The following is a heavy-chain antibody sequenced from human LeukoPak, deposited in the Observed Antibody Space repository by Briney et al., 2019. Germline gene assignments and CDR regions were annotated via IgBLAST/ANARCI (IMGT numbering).Heavy chain of an antibody. D-gene: IGHD5-18*01. J-gene: IGHJ5*02. CDR2: NQYSGST. CDR3: AKGYSYHKVGDNWFDP. CDR1: GGPISTDY. V-gene: IGHV4-59*05. Sequence: SETLSLTCTVPGGPISTDYWSWIRQPPGKGLEWNGSNQYSGSTYYNPSLKSRVNISVDTSKTQFSLKLSSVTAADTAVYYCAKGYSYHKVGDNWFDPWGQGTLVTVSS.